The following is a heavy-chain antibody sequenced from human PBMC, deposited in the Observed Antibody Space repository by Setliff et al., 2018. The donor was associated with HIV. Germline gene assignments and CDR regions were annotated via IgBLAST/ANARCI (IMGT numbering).Heavy chain of an antibody. CDR2: IIPLLGTP. Sequence: GASVKVSCKASGGSFRNYAINWVRQAPGQGLEWMGGIIPLLGTPNYAHKFQGRVTITADESTSTAYMELSSLRSEDTAVYYCARDGGYCSGGSCSESGYWGQGTLVTVSS. V-gene: IGHV1-69*13. D-gene: IGHD2-15*01. J-gene: IGHJ4*02. CDR3: ARDGGYCSGGSCSESGY. CDR1: GGSFRNYA.